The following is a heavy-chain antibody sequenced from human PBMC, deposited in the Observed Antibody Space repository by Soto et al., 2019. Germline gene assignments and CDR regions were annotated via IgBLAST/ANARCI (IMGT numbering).Heavy chain of an antibody. Sequence: QVQLQESGPGLVKPSQTLSLTCTVSGGSISSGDYYWSWIRQPPGKVLKWIGYIYYSGSTYYNLTLKSRLTISVDTSKNQFSLKLSAVTAADTAVYYCARGGKRGYSYGRHQYYYYYGMDVWGQGTTVTVSS. J-gene: IGHJ6*02. D-gene: IGHD5-18*01. V-gene: IGHV4-30-4*01. CDR2: IYYSGST. CDR3: ARGGKRGYSYGRHQYYYYYGMDV. CDR1: GGSISSGDYY.